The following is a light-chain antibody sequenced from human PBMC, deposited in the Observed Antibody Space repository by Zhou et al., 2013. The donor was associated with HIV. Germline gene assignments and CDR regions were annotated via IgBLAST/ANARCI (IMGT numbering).Light chain of an antibody. CDR3: QQHDRLPYT. V-gene: IGKV1-33*01. CDR2: DTS. CDR1: QDITYY. Sequence: DIQMTQSPSSLSASVGDRVTITCQASQDITYYLNWYQQKPGQVPKVLIYDTSNLETGVPSRFRGSGSGTDFTFTITNLQSEDIATYYCQQHDRLPYTFGQGTRLEIK. J-gene: IGKJ2*01.